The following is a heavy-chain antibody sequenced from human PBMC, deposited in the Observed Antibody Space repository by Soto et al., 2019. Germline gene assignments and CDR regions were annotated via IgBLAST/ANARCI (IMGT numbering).Heavy chain of an antibody. CDR2: ISYDGSHK. V-gene: IGHV3-30*03. D-gene: IGHD5-12*01. CDR3: VRDRAGYSRGMDV. Sequence: QVQLVESGGGVVQPGRSLRLSCAASGFTFSGHGMHWVRQAPGKGLEWVALISYDGSHKYYGDSVKGRFTMSRDNSENTMYLQMNSLRLEDTAVYYCVRDRAGYSRGMDVWGVGTRVTVSS. J-gene: IGHJ6*04. CDR1: GFTFSGHG.